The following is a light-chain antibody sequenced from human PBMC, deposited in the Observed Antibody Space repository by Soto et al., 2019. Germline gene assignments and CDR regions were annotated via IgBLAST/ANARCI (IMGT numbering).Light chain of an antibody. V-gene: IGKV3-20*01. Sequence: IMLTQSPGTLSLSPGERATLSCRASQSVSSSYLAWYQQKPGQAPRLLIYGASSRATGIPDRCSGSGSGTDFTLTISRLEPEDFAVYYCQQYGSSPSTFGGGTKVDIK. CDR3: QQYGSSPST. CDR1: QSVSSSY. CDR2: GAS. J-gene: IGKJ4*01.